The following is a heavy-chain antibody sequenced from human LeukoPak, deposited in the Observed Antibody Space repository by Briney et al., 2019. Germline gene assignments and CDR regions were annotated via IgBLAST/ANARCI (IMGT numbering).Heavy chain of an antibody. CDR1: GFTFSSYG. CDR3: TRLYDSAIDY. J-gene: IGHJ4*02. Sequence: GGSLRLSCAASGFTFSSYGMHWVRQASVKGLEWVGRIRSKANDYATAYDASVRGRFTISRDDLKSTAYLQMNNLKTEDSAVYYCTRLYDSAIDYWGQGTLVTVSS. D-gene: IGHD3-10*01. CDR2: IRSKANDYAT. V-gene: IGHV3-73*01.